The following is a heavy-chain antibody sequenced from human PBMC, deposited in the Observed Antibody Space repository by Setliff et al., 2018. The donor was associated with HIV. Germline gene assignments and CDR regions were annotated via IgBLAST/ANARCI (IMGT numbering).Heavy chain of an antibody. V-gene: IGHV1-18*01. D-gene: IGHD2-15*01. CDR1: GYTFTSYG. Sequence: ASVKVSCKASGYTFTSYGITWVRQAPGQGLEWMGWISAHNANTNYTQKLQDRVTLTRDTSTSTAYMELRSLTSDDTAVYYCARGLARVDYLDVWGKGTTVTVSS. CDR3: ARGLARVDYLDV. CDR2: ISAHNANT. J-gene: IGHJ6*03.